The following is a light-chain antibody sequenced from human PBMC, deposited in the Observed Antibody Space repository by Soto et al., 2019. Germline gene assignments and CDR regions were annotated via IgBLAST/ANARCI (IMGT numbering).Light chain of an antibody. J-gene: IGLJ1*01. V-gene: IGLV2-14*03. CDR3: NSYTSSSTHV. CDR2: DVS. Sequence: QPASVSGSPGQSITISCTGTSSDVGGYNYVSWYQQHPGKAPKLIISDVSNRPSGVSNRFSGSKSGNTASLTISGLQAEDEADYYCNSYTSSSTHVFGTGTKVTVL. CDR1: SSDVGGYNY.